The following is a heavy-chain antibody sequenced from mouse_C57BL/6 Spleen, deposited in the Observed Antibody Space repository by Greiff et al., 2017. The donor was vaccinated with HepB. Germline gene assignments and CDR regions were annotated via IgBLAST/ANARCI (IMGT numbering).Heavy chain of an antibody. D-gene: IGHD1-3*01. Sequence: VKLQQSGAELVRPGTSVKMSCKASGYTFTNYWIGWAKQRPGHGLEWIGDIYPGGGYTNYNEKFKGKATLTADKSSSTAYMQFSSLTSEDSAIYYCARGGKSNDYYAMDYWGQGTSVTVSS. CDR1: GYTFTNYW. V-gene: IGHV1-63*01. CDR2: IYPGGGYT. CDR3: ARGGKSNDYYAMDY. J-gene: IGHJ4*01.